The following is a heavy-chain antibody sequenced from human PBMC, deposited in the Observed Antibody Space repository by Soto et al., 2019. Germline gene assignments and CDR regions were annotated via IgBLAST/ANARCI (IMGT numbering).Heavy chain of an antibody. CDR2: INPNSGGT. CDR1: VYTFTCYY. D-gene: IGHD1-26*01. CDR3: ARGGKEGATDY. V-gene: IGHV1-2*02. J-gene: IGHJ4*02. Sequence: XSVKVSCKASVYTFTCYYMPWVRQAPGQGLEWMGWINPNSGGTNYAQKFQGRVTMTRDTSISTAYMELSRLRSDDTAVYYCARGGKEGATDYWGQGTLVTVSS.